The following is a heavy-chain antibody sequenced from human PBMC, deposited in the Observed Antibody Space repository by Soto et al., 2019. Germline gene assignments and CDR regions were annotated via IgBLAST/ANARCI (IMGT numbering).Heavy chain of an antibody. CDR1: GYTFTGYY. CDR2: INPNSGGT. D-gene: IGHD6-6*01. J-gene: IGHJ4*02. Sequence: SVKVSCKASGYTFTGYYMHWVLRAPVQGLEWMGWINPNSGGTNYAQKFQGRVTMTRDTSISTAYMELSRLRSDDTAVYYCVSSSSNIHNFDYWGQGTLVTVSS. V-gene: IGHV1-2*02. CDR3: VSSSSNIHNFDY.